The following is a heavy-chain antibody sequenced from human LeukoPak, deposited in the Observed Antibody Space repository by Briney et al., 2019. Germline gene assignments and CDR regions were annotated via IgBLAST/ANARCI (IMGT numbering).Heavy chain of an antibody. CDR2: IYYSGST. J-gene: IGHJ4*02. D-gene: IGHD6-13*01. V-gene: IGHV4-59*01. CDR1: GGSISSYY. CDR3: AKDPSAAAPDY. Sequence: SETLSLTCTVSGGSISSYYWSWIRQPPGKGLEWIGYIYYSGSTNYNPSLKSRVTISVDTSKNQFSLKLSSVTAADTAVYYCAKDPSAAAPDYWGQGTLVTVSS.